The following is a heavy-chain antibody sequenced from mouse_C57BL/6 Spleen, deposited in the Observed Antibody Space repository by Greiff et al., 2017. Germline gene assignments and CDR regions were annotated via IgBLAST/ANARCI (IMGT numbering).Heavy chain of an antibody. Sequence: QVHVKQPGTELVKPGASVKLSCKASGYTFTSDWMRWVKQRPGQGLEWIGNINPSNGGTNYNEKFKNKATLTVDKSSSTASMQLSSLTSEDSAVYDYARDDYDAGFADWGQGTLVTVSA. D-gene: IGHD2-4*01. V-gene: IGHV1-53*01. J-gene: IGHJ3*01. CDR3: ARDDYDAGFAD. CDR2: INPSNGGT. CDR1: GYTFTSDW.